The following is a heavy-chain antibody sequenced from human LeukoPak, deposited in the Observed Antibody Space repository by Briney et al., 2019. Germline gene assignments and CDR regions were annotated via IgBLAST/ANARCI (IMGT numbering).Heavy chain of an antibody. J-gene: IGHJ4*02. CDR3: VIGGTYGSGS. Sequence: GGSLRLSCAASGFTFANTWMHWVRQAPGKGLVWVSIINNDGSSTNYAHSVKGRFTISRGNAKNTLYLQMNSLRDEDTAVYYCVIGGTYGSGSWGQGTLVTVSS. CDR1: GFTFANTW. D-gene: IGHD3-10*01. V-gene: IGHV3-74*01. CDR2: INNDGSST.